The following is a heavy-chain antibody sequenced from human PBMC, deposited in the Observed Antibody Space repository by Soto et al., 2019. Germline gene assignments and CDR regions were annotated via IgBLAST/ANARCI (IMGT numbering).Heavy chain of an antibody. CDR1: GFTFSSYG. V-gene: IGHV3-30*18. CDR3: AKDQPRSRVRYFDWYFDY. J-gene: IGHJ4*02. CDR2: ISYDGNNK. Sequence: GGSLRLSCAASGFTFSSYGMHWVRQAPGKGLEWVAVISYDGNNKYHGDSVKGRFTISRDNSNNTLYLQMNSLRAEDTALYYCAKDQPRSRVRYFDWYFDYWGQGTLVTVSS. D-gene: IGHD3-9*01.